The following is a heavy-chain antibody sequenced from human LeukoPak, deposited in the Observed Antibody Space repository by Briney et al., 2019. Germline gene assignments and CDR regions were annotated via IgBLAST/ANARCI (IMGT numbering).Heavy chain of an antibody. Sequence: GGSLRLSCAASGFTFSSYWMHWVRQAPGKGLVWVSRIISDGSSTSYADSVKGRFTISRDNAKNTLYLQMNRLRAEGTAVYYCARDSVLGDTAMAVDYWGQGTLVTVSS. CDR2: IISDGSST. CDR3: ARDSVLGDTAMAVDY. J-gene: IGHJ4*02. V-gene: IGHV3-74*01. CDR1: GFTFSSYW. D-gene: IGHD5-18*01.